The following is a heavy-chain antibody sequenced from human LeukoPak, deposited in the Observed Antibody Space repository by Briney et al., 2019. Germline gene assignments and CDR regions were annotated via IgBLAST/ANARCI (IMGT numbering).Heavy chain of an antibody. D-gene: IGHD6-13*01. CDR2: INPSGGST. Sequence: GASVKVSCKASGYTFTNYYMHWVRQAPGQGLEWMGIINPSGGSTSYAQKFQGRVTMTRDMSTTTVYMELSSLRSEDTAVYYCARGGSSSWYRYYYYYMDVWGKGTTVTISS. CDR3: ARGGSSSWYRYYYYYMDV. CDR1: GYTFTNYY. V-gene: IGHV1-46*01. J-gene: IGHJ6*03.